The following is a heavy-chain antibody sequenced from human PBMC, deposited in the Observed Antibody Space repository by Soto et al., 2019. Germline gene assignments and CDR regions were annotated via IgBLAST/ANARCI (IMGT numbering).Heavy chain of an antibody. CDR1: GFTFSSYA. J-gene: IGHJ4*02. Sequence: QLLESGGGLVQPGGSLRLSCAVSGFTFSSYAMSWVRQAPGKGLEWISVISGSGKSTNYADSVKGRFTTSRDNSKSSLYLQMSGLRAEDTAIYYCANLSSVTMIVDVSTGRGFDYWGQGTLVSVSS. D-gene: IGHD3-22*01. CDR3: ANLSSVTMIVDVSTGRGFDY. V-gene: IGHV3-23*01. CDR2: ISGSGKST.